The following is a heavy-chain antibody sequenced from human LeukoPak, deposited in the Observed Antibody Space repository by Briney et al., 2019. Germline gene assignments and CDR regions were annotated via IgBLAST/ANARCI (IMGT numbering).Heavy chain of an antibody. CDR2: ISSSSSYI. Sequence: GGSLRLSCAASGFTFSSYSMNWVRQAPGKGREWVSSISSSSSYIYYADSVKGRFTISRDNAKNSLYLQMNSLRAEDTAVYYCARDLQGGYYYGSGSPIDYWGQGTLVTVSS. J-gene: IGHJ4*02. D-gene: IGHD3-10*01. CDR1: GFTFSSYS. V-gene: IGHV3-21*01. CDR3: ARDLQGGYYYGSGSPIDY.